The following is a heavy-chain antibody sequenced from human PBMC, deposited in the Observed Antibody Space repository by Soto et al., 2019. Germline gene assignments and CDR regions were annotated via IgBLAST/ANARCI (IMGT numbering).Heavy chain of an antibody. CDR2: ISGSGGST. J-gene: IGHJ5*02. CDR3: AKIGPDDYDFWSGYFLLTPTVPRPPGFDP. Sequence: GGSLRLSCAASGFTFSSYAMSWVRQAPGKGLEWVSAISGSGGSTYYADSVKGRFTISRDNSKNTLYLQMNSLRAEDTAVYYCAKIGPDDYDFWSGYFLLTPTVPRPPGFDPWGQGTLVTVSS. V-gene: IGHV3-23*01. CDR1: GFTFSSYA. D-gene: IGHD3-3*01.